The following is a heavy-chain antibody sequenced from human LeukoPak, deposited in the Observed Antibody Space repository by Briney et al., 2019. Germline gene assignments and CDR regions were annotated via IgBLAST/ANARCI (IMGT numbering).Heavy chain of an antibody. J-gene: IGHJ6*02. V-gene: IGHV3-21*01. CDR2: ISSSSSYI. D-gene: IGHD2-21*01. Sequence: GGSLRLSCAASGFTFSSYWMSWVRQAPGKGLEWVSSISSSSSYIYYADLVKGRFTISRDNAKNSLYLQMNSLRAEDTAVYYCARDPLLYCGGDCYYGMDVWGQGTTVTVSS. CDR1: GFTFSSYW. CDR3: ARDPLLYCGGDCYYGMDV.